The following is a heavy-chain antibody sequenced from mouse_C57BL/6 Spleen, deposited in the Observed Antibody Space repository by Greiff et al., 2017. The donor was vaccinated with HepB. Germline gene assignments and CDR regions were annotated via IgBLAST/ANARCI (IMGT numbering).Heavy chain of an antibody. V-gene: IGHV5-4*01. CDR1: GFTFSSYA. CDR2: ISDGGSYT. Sequence: EVQVVESGGGLVKPGGSLKLSCAASGFTFSSYAMSWVRQTPEKRLEWVATISDGGSYTYYPDNVKGRFTISRDNAKNNLYLQMSHLKSEDTAMYYCARGSTGTGYAMDYWGQGTSVTVSS. D-gene: IGHD4-1*02. CDR3: ARGSTGTGYAMDY. J-gene: IGHJ4*01.